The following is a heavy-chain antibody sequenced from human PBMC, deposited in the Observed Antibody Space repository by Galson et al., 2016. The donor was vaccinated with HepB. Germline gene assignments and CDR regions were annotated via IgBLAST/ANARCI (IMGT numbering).Heavy chain of an antibody. CDR1: GFIFSTYI. V-gene: IGHV3-33*01. D-gene: IGHD6-19*01. J-gene: IGHJ6*02. Sequence: SLRLSCAASGFIFSTYIMHWVRQAPGKGLEWVAVMWYDGSNKFYADSVKGRFTISRDNSKNTLYLQMNSLRAEDTAVYYCARGSSGWEYYYYGMDVWGQGTTVTVSS. CDR3: ARGSSGWEYYYYGMDV. CDR2: MWYDGSNK.